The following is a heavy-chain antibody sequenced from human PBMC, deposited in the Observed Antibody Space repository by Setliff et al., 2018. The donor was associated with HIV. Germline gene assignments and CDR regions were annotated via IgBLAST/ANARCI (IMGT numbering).Heavy chain of an antibody. CDR1: GFTFSTYS. CDR2: ISGSSTFI. V-gene: IGHV3-21*01. J-gene: IGHJ6*03. D-gene: IGHD5-12*01. Sequence: GGSLRLSCAASGFTFSTYSMNWVRQAPGKGPEWVSSISGSSTFIYYADSVKGRFTISRDNAKNSLYLQMNSLRAEDTAVYHCASDSGSEGYYYYYMDVWGKGTTVTVSS. CDR3: ASDSGSEGYYYYYMDV.